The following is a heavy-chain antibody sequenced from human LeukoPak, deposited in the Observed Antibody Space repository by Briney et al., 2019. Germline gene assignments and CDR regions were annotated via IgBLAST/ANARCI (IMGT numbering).Heavy chain of an antibody. CDR1: GYTFTSYG. J-gene: IGHJ5*02. CDR2: INTYNGNT. Sequence: ASVKVSCKASGYTFTSYGISWVRQAPGQGLEWMGWINTYNGNTKYAQKVQGRVTMTTDTSTSTAYMEVRSLTSDDTAVYYCARDLVHHRLLAAVYNWFDPWGQGTLVTVSS. CDR3: ARDLVHHRLLAAVYNWFDP. V-gene: IGHV1-18*01. D-gene: IGHD3-3*02.